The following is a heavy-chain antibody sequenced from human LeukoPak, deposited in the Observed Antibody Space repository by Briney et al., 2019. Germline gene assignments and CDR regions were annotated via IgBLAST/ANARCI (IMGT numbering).Heavy chain of an antibody. V-gene: IGHV1-69*13. J-gene: IGHJ4*02. CDR3: ARGGGTYYYDSSGETLDY. Sequence: ASVKVSCKASGGTFISYAISWVRQAPGQGLEWMGGIIPIFGTANYAQKFQGRVTITADESTSTAYMELCSLRSEDTAVYYCARGGGTYYYDSSGETLDYWGQGTLVTVSS. CDR2: IIPIFGTA. D-gene: IGHD3-22*01. CDR1: GGTFISYA.